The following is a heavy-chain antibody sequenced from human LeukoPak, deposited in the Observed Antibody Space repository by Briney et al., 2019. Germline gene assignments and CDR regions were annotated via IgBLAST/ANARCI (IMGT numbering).Heavy chain of an antibody. CDR1: GFTFSDYP. Sequence: GGSLRLSCAASGFTFSDYPMNWVRQAPGKGLEWVSAIMSAGPRTYNADSVKGRFTISRDNSKNTLYLQMNSLRAEDTAVYYCAKDLDVVVVAATEIDAFDIWGQGTMVTVSS. V-gene: IGHV3-23*01. J-gene: IGHJ3*02. D-gene: IGHD2-15*01. CDR2: IMSAGPRT. CDR3: AKDLDVVVVAATEIDAFDI.